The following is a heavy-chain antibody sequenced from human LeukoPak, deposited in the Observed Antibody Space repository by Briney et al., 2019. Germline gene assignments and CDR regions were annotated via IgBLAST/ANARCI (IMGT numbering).Heavy chain of an antibody. D-gene: IGHD1-26*01. CDR2: INPNSGGT. CDR1: GYTFTSYY. CDR3: ARVATVIGTYYFDY. Sequence: GASVKVSCKASGYTFTSYYMHWVRQAPGQGLEWMGWINPNSGGTNYAQKFQGRVTMTRDTSISTAYMELSRLRSDDTAVYYCARVATVIGTYYFDYWGQGTLVTVSS. V-gene: IGHV1-2*02. J-gene: IGHJ4*02.